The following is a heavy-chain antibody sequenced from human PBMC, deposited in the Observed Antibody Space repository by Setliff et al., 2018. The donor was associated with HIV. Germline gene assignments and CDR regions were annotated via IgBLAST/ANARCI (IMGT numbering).Heavy chain of an antibody. CDR2: IKQDGSEK. D-gene: IGHD2-15*01. J-gene: IGHJ6*03. V-gene: IGHV3-7*01. CDR3: ARDATRGGDMDV. Sequence: GESLRLSCAASGFSFSSYWMSWVRQAPGKGLEWVANIKQDGSEKYYVDSVRGRFTISRDNAKNSLYLQMNSLRAEDTAVYYCARDATRGGDMDVWAKGTTVTV. CDR1: GFSFSSYW.